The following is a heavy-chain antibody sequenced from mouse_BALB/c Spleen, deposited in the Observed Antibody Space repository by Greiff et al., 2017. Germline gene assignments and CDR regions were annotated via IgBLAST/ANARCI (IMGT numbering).Heavy chain of an antibody. CDR2: IYPYNGGT. CDR3: APKFITTATAWFAY. Sequence: VQLQQSGPELVKPGASVKISCKASGYTFTDYNMHWVKQSHGKSLEWIGYIYPYNGGTGYNQKFKGKATLTVDNSSSTAYMELRSLTSEDSAVYYCAPKFITTATAWFAYWGQGTLVTVSA. J-gene: IGHJ3*01. V-gene: IGHV1S29*02. D-gene: IGHD1-2*01. CDR1: GYTFTDYN.